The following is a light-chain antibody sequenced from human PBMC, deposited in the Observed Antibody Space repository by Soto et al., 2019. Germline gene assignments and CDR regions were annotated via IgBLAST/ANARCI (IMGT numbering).Light chain of an antibody. CDR2: SAS. V-gene: IGKV1-12*01. CDR3: QQCHSFPIT. J-gene: IGKJ5*01. CDR1: QNIDNC. Sequence: DIPMTQTPSSVSATGGDRVTITWRASQNIDNCLAWYQQKPGKAPHLLIYSASTLQSGVPSRFSGSGSGTDFTLTINSLQPEDFGTYYCQQCHSFPITFGQGTRLEI.